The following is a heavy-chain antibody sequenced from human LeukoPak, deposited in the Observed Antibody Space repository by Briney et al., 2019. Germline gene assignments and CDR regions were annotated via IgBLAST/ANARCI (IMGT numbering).Heavy chain of an antibody. CDR2: INHSGST. CDR3: ARGSSWLPWDY. CDR1: GFTFSSYW. Sequence: AGGSLRLSCVASGFTFSSYWMSWIRQPPGKGLEWIGEINHSGSTNYNPSLKSRVTISVDTSKNQFSLKLSSVTAADTAVYYCARGSSWLPWDYWGQGTLVTVSS. D-gene: IGHD6-13*01. J-gene: IGHJ4*02. V-gene: IGHV4-34*01.